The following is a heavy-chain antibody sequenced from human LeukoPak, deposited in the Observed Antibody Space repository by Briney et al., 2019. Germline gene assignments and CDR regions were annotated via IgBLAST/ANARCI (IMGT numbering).Heavy chain of an antibody. CDR2: IYTSGST. CDR1: GGSISSYY. J-gene: IGHJ4*02. Sequence: PSETLSLTCTVSGGSISSYYWSWIRQPAGKGLEWIGRIYTSGSTNYKPSLKSRVTMSVDTSKNQFSLKLSSVTAADTAVCYCARLGYSSGYFDYWGQGTLVTVSS. D-gene: IGHD5-18*01. CDR3: ARLGYSSGYFDY. V-gene: IGHV4-4*07.